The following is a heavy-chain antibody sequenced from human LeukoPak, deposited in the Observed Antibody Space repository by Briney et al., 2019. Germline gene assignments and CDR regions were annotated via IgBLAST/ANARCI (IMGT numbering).Heavy chain of an antibody. V-gene: IGHV3-7*01. Sequence: GGSLRLSCAASGFTFSSYAMTGVRQAPGKGLQWVANIKEDGGEIYYADSVRGRFTISRDTAKKSVYLQMNSLRVEDTAVYYCATDRGWFVLDFWGQGSLVTVSP. J-gene: IGHJ4*02. CDR2: IKEDGGEI. CDR3: ATDRGWFVLDF. CDR1: GFTFSSYA. D-gene: IGHD2-15*01.